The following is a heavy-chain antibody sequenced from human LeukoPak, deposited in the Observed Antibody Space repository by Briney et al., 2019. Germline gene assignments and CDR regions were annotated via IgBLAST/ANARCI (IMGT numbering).Heavy chain of an antibody. CDR1: GYTFTGYY. D-gene: IGHD1-26*01. CDR2: INPNSGGT. Sequence: ASVKFSCKASGYTFTGYYMHWVRPAPGQGLEWMGRINPNSGGTNYAQKFQGRVTMTRDTSISTAYMELSRLRSDDTAVYYCARGYRTVGAIEYFQHWGQGTLVTVSS. CDR3: ARGYRTVGAIEYFQH. J-gene: IGHJ1*01. V-gene: IGHV1-2*06.